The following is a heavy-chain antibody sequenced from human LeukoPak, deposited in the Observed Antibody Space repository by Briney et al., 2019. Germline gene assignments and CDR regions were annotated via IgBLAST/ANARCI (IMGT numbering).Heavy chain of an antibody. J-gene: IGHJ4*02. CDR2: ISGSGGST. CDR3: AKDPQYSSGWYYFDY. CDR1: GFTFSSYA. D-gene: IGHD6-19*01. V-gene: IGHV3-23*01. Sequence: GGSLRLSCAASGFTFSSYALSWVRQAPGKGLEWVSAISGSGGSTYYADSVKGRFTISRDNSKNTLYLQMNSLRAEDRAVYYCAKDPQYSSGWYYFDYWGQGTLVTVSS.